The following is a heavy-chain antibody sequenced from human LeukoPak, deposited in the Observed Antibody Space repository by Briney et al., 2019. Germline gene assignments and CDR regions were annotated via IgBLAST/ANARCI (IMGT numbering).Heavy chain of an antibody. CDR2: IYHSGST. CDR3: ARGYCSSTSCYTYFDY. J-gene: IGHJ4*02. Sequence: SETLSLTCTVSGGSVSSGSYSWSWIRQPPGKGLEWIGYIYHSGSTYYNPSLKSRVTISVDRSKNQFSLKLSSVTAADTAVYYCARGYCSSTSCYTYFDYWGQGTLVTVSS. CDR1: GGSVSSGSYS. V-gene: IGHV4-30-2*01. D-gene: IGHD2-2*02.